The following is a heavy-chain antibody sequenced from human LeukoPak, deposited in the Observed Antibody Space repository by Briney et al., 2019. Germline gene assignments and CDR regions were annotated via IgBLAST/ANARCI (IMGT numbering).Heavy chain of an antibody. D-gene: IGHD3-3*01. V-gene: IGHV1-2*02. CDR2: INPNSGGT. CDR3: ASLSEPSGYYYYYMDV. CDR1: RYTFTGYY. J-gene: IGHJ6*03. Sequence: GASVKVSCKASRYTFTGYYMHWVRQAPGQGLEWMGWINPNSGGTNYAQKFQGRVTMTRDTSISTAYMELSRLRSDDTAVYYCASLSEPSGYYYYYMDVWGKGTTVTVSS.